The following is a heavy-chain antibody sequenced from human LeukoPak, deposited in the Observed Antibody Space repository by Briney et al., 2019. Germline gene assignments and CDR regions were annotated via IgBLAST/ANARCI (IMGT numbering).Heavy chain of an antibody. Sequence: GGSLRVSCAASGFTVSHFWMSWVRQAPGKGLEWVAYIKKTGSETYYVDSVKGRFTITRDNTRNSLFLQMYSLRAEDTAVYFCAREDGYCSGGNCYSYFDSWGQGTLVTVSS. CDR3: AREDGYCSGGNCYSYFDS. J-gene: IGHJ4*02. D-gene: IGHD2-15*01. V-gene: IGHV3-7*01. CDR1: GFTVSHFW. CDR2: IKKTGSET.